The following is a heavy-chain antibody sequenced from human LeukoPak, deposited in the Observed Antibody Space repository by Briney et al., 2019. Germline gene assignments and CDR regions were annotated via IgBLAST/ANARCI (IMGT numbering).Heavy chain of an antibody. CDR3: ARGYANGRNEDCMDV. CDR2: IKHKIEGGTT. J-gene: IGHJ6*03. V-gene: IGHV3-15*01. D-gene: IGHD2-8*01. Sequence: PGGSLRLSCVASGFIFSNAWLSWVRQAPGKGLEWVGRIKHKIEGGTTDYAAPVRGRFTISRDDSKNTVYLQMSSLKNEDTGLYYCARGYANGRNEDCMDVWGKGTTVTVS. CDR1: GFIFSNAW.